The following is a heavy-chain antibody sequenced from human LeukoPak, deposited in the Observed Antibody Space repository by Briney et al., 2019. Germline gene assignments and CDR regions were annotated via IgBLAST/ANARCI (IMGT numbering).Heavy chain of an antibody. V-gene: IGHV1-2*02. CDR3: ARVIYYYDSSGVSLFDY. CDR2: INPNSGRT. D-gene: IGHD3-22*01. CDR1: GYTFTGYY. Sequence: ASVKVSCKASGYTFTGYYMHWVRQAPGQGLEWMGWINPNSGRTNYAQKFQGRVTMTRDTSISTAYMELSRLRSDDTAVYYCARVIYYYDSSGVSLFDYWGQGTLVTVSS. J-gene: IGHJ4*02.